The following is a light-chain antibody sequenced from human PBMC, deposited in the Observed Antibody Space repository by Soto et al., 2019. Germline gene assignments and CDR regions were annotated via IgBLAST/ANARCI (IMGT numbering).Light chain of an antibody. CDR3: QQRSHWPLT. CDR2: DAS. V-gene: IGKV3-11*01. J-gene: IGKJ4*01. Sequence: EIVLTQSPAALSFPPGERATLSCRASQSVGNSLAWYQQKPGQAPRLLIYDASSKPTDIPARFTGSGSGTDFSLSISGLEPADFAVYYCQQRSHWPLTFGGGTKVENK. CDR1: QSVGNS.